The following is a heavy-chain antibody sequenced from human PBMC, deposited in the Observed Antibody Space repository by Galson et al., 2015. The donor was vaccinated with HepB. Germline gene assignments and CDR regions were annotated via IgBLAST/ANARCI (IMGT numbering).Heavy chain of an antibody. D-gene: IGHD5-12*01. V-gene: IGHV3-53*01. CDR3: ARGYSKSWFSGLAC. CDR1: GFIVSSNY. CDR2: IYSAGDT. J-gene: IGHJ4*02. Sequence: SLRLSCAASGFIVSSNYMSWVRQAPGKGLEWVSVIYSAGDTYYADSVKGRFTISRDNSKNTVYLQMNSLRAEDTAMYYCARGYSKSWFSGLACWGQGTLVTVSS.